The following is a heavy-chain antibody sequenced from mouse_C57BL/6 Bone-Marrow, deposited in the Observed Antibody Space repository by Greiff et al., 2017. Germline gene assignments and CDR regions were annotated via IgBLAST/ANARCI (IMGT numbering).Heavy chain of an antibody. CDR2: ISSGSSTI. D-gene: IGHD2-1*01. CDR1: GFTFSDYG. Sequence: DVQLVESGGGLVKPGGSLKLSCAASGFTFSDYGMHWVRQAPEKGLEWVAYISSGSSTIYYADTVKGRFTISRDNAKNTLFLQMTSLRSEDTAMYYCARRYYGNSWFAYWGQGTLVTVSA. CDR3: ARRYYGNSWFAY. J-gene: IGHJ3*01. V-gene: IGHV5-17*01.